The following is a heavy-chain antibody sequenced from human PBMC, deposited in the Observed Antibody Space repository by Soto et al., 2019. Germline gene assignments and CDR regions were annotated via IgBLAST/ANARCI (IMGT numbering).Heavy chain of an antibody. J-gene: IGHJ6*02. D-gene: IGHD3-10*01. CDR1: GRAWNGYY. CDR3: ARVRVAITMVRGVPKHYYGMDV. Sequence: GRAWNGYYYGWIRQPPGKRLEWIGEINHSGSTNYNPSLKSRVTISVDTSKNQFSLKLSSVTAADTAVYYCARVRVAITMVRGVPKHYYGMDVWGQGTTVS. CDR2: INHSGST. V-gene: IGHV4-34*01.